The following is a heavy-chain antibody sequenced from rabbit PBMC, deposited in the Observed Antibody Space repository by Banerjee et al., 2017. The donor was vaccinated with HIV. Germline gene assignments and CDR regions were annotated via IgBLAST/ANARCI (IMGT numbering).Heavy chain of an antibody. Sequence: QSLEESGGDLVKPGASLTLTCTASGFSFSSSYYMCWVRQAPGKGLEWIACIDAGSSGNIGYASWAKGRFTISKTSSTTVTLQMTSLTAADTATYFCARGAYVGWVVRFNLWGPGTLVTVS. V-gene: IGHV1S40*01. CDR1: GFSFSSSYY. J-gene: IGHJ4*01. CDR2: IDAGSSGNI. CDR3: ARGAYVGWVVRFNL. D-gene: IGHD3-1*01.